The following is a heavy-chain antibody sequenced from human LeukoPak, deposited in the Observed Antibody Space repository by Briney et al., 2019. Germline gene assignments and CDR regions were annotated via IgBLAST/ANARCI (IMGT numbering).Heavy chain of an antibody. J-gene: IGHJ6*02. CDR2: ISYDGSNK. CDR3: AKDLDMDILTGYYTYYYYGMDV. Sequence: GGSLRLSCAASGFTFSSYSMNWVRQAPGKGLEWVAVISYDGSNKYYADSVKGRFTISRDNSKNTLYLQMNSLRAEDTAVYYCAKDLDMDILTGYYTYYYYGMDVWGQGTTVTVSS. V-gene: IGHV3-30*18. D-gene: IGHD3-9*01. CDR1: GFTFSSYS.